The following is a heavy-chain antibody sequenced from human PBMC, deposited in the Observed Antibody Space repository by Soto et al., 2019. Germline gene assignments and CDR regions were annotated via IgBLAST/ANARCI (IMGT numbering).Heavy chain of an antibody. CDR2: ISGSGGST. J-gene: IGHJ4*02. D-gene: IGHD3-3*01. CDR3: AKGPLSDLDY. V-gene: IGHV3-23*01. Sequence: WASLRLSFSPSGITFDNYAMGWVRQAPGRGLEWVAAISGSGGSTYYADSVKGRFTISRDNSKNTLYLQMNSLRAEDTAVYYCAKGPLSDLDYWGQGPLVTVHS. CDR1: GITFDNYA.